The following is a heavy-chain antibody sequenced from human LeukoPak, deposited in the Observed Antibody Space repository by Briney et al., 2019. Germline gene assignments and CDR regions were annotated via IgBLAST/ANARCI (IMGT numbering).Heavy chain of an antibody. V-gene: IGHV4-34*01. Sequence: SEGLSVTFVVCLGSLIDYFWSWMRPPRSKGGDGIGEINHSGSTNCKPSLKSRVTISVDTSKNRFSLKLSSVTAADTAMYYCARGGRLRFLEWLYRTYYFDYWGQGTLVTVSS. J-gene: IGHJ4*02. CDR3: ARGGRLRFLEWLYRTYYFDY. CDR2: INHSGST. CDR1: LGSLIDYF. D-gene: IGHD3-3*01.